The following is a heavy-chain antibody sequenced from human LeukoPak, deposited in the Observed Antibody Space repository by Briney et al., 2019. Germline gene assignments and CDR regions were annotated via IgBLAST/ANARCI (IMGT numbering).Heavy chain of an antibody. CDR3: ARRISTRRGETCSSTSCYFDY. CDR1: GFSISSGYF. D-gene: IGHD2-2*01. CDR2: IFHNGIT. J-gene: IGHJ4*02. Sequence: SETLSLTCAVPGFSISSGYFWAWIRQSPGKGLEWMGSIFHNGITYYNPSLKSRITISVDTSKNQFSLRLSSVTAADTAVYYCARRISTRRGETCSSTSCYFDYWGQGTLVTVSS. V-gene: IGHV4-38-2*01.